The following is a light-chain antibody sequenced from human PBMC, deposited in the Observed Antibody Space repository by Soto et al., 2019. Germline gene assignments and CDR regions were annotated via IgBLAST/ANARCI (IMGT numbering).Light chain of an antibody. V-gene: IGLV2-14*01. CDR2: EVS. J-gene: IGLJ3*02. CDR3: SSYTTSSTLV. Sequence: QSALTQPASVSGSPGQSITISCTGTSSDVGIYNYVSWYQQHPGKAPKLMIYEVSNRPSGVSNRFSGSKSGNTASLTISGLQAEDEADYYCSSYTTSSTLVFGGGTKLTFL. CDR1: SSDVGIYNY.